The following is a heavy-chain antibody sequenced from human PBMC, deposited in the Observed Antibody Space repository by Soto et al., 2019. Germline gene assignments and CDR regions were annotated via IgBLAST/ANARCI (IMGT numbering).Heavy chain of an antibody. CDR2: IWYDGSSK. V-gene: IGHV3-33*01. Sequence: QVQLVESGGGVVQPGRSLRLSCAASGFTFRNYGMHWVRQAPGKGLEWVAVIWYDGSSKYHADSVKGRFTISRDNSKSTLYPQTNSLRAEDSAVYYCARPIGYCISSTCYDYYYGMDVWGQGTTVTVSS. D-gene: IGHD2-2*01. J-gene: IGHJ6*02. CDR1: GFTFRNYG. CDR3: ARPIGYCISSTCYDYYYGMDV.